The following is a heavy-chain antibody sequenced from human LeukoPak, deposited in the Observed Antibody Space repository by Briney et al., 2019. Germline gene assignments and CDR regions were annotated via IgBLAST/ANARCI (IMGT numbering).Heavy chain of an antibody. CDR2: IYSSGST. D-gene: IGHD6-19*01. CDR1: GGSISGYY. CDR3: ARGRVAVAGGSFDC. J-gene: IGHJ4*02. Sequence: PSETLSLTCTVSGGSISGYYWNWIRQPAGKGLEWIGRIYSSGSTNYNPSLKSRVTMSVDTSKNQFSLNLSSVTAADTAVYYCARGRVAVAGGSFDCWGQGTLVTVPS. V-gene: IGHV4-4*07.